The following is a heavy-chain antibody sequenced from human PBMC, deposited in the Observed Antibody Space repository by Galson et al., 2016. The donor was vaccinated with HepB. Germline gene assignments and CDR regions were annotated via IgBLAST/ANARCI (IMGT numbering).Heavy chain of an antibody. CDR2: IIPSFGTS. Sequence: VKVSCKASGGTFTNYAINWVRQAPGQGLEWMGGIIPSFGTSNYAQKFQGRITITADESTSTAYMELSSLRSEDTAVYYCAGAWVRYYFDNWGQGTLVTVSS. V-gene: IGHV1-69*13. D-gene: IGHD7-27*01. J-gene: IGHJ4*02. CDR3: AGAWVRYYFDN. CDR1: GGTFTNYA.